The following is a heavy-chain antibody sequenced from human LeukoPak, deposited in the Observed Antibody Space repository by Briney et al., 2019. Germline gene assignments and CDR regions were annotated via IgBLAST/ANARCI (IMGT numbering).Heavy chain of an antibody. J-gene: IGHJ6*03. V-gene: IGHV1-46*01. CDR1: GYTFTNFY. CDR3: ARVTTGVGLYYYYYMDV. CDR2: INPSGGST. Sequence: GASVKVSCKVSGYTFTNFYMQWVRQAPGQGLEWMGLINPSGGSTSYAQKFQGRITMTRDMSTSIVYMELSRLRYEDTAVYYCARVTTGVGLYYYYYMDVWGKGTTVTVSS. D-gene: IGHD4-23*01.